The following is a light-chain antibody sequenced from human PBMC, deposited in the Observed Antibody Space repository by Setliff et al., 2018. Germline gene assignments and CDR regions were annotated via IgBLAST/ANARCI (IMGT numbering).Light chain of an antibody. V-gene: IGLV1-44*01. Sequence: QSVLTQPPSVSGAPGQRVSISCSGSNSNIGGHSANWFYQRPGTAPKLIMYSNSRRPSGVADRFSGSKSGTSASLAISGLQSEDDGYYYCALWDDSLHGVLFGGGTQRTVL. J-gene: IGLJ2*01. CDR2: SNS. CDR1: NSNIGGHS. CDR3: ALWDDSLHGVL.